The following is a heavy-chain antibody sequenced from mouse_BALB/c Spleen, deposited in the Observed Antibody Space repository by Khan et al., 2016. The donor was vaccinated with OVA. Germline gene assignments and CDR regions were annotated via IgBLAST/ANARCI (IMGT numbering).Heavy chain of an antibody. CDR2: INPHVGET. CDR1: GYSFTGYF. D-gene: IGHD1-1*01. CDR3: ARIYGSDCDY. J-gene: IGHJ2*01. V-gene: IGHV1-20*02. Sequence: VQLQQSGPELVKPGASVKISCKASGYSFTGYFMNWVMQSHGKSLEWIGRINPHVGETFYNPKFQGKATLTVDESSSTAHMELRSLASEDSAVYYSARIYGSDCDYWGQGTTLTVSS.